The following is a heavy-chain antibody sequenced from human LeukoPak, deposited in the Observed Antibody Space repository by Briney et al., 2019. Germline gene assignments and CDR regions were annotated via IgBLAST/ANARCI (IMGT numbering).Heavy chain of an antibody. D-gene: IGHD3-22*01. Sequence: SETLSLTCTVSGGSISSGSYYWSWIRQPAGKGLEWIGRIYTSGSTNYNPSLKSRVTISVDTSKNQFSLKLSSVTAADTAVYYCARGPTYYYDSSGYRGWFDPWGQGTLVTVSS. CDR1: GGSISSGSYY. CDR3: ARGPTYYYDSSGYRGWFDP. CDR2: IYTSGST. J-gene: IGHJ5*02. V-gene: IGHV4-61*02.